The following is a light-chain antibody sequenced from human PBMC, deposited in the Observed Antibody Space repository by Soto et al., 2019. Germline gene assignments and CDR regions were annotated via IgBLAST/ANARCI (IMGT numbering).Light chain of an antibody. CDR2: DAS. CDR3: QQFHSYPLT. CDR1: QGISSA. V-gene: IGKV1-13*02. Sequence: AIQLTQSPSSLSASVGDRVTITCRASQGISSALAWCQQKPGEAPKLLIYDASILESGVPSRFTGSGSGTEFTLTISSLQSEDFAAYYCQQFHSYPLTFGQGTRLEIK. J-gene: IGKJ5*01.